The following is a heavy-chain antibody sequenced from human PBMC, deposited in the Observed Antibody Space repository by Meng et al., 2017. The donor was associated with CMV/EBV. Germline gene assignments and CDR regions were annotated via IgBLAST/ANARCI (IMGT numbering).Heavy chain of an antibody. CDR2: IYYSGST. Sequence: SISSSSYYWGWIRQPTGKGLEWIGSIYYSGSTYYSPSLKSRVTISVDTSKNQFSLKLSSVTAADTAVYYCARIPRIAAAGTGWFDPWGQGTLVTVSS. V-gene: IGHV4-39*01. CDR3: ARIPRIAAAGTGWFDP. CDR1: SISSSSYY. J-gene: IGHJ5*02. D-gene: IGHD6-13*01.